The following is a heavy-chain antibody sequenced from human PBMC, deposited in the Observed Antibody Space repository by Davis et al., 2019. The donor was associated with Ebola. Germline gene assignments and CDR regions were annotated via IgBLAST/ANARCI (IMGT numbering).Heavy chain of an antibody. J-gene: IGHJ4*02. V-gene: IGHV3-30*02. D-gene: IGHD2-8*02. Sequence: GESLKISCVVSGLTFSRYGMHWVRQAPGKGLEWVAFIWYDGRNSYYIDSVKGRFTISRDNSKNTLYLQMSSLRTDDTAVYYCAKDPLGHTGENDYWGQGTLVAVSS. CDR2: IWYDGRNS. CDR3: AKDPLGHTGENDY. CDR1: GLTFSRYG.